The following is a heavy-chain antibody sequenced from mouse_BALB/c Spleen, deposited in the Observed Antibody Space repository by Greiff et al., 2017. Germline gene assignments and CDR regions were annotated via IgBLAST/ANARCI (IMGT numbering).Heavy chain of an antibody. D-gene: IGHD6-5*01. CDR2: ISSGSSTI. CDR1: GSTFSSFG. J-gene: IGHJ3*01. CDR3: ARGGSYASPGAY. Sequence: EVKLMASGGGLVQPGGSRKLSCAASGSTFSSFGMHWVRQAPAKGLEWVAYISSGSSTIYSADTVKGRFTISRDNPKNTLVLQLTSLRSEDTAMYYCARGGSYASPGAYWGQGTLVTVSA. V-gene: IGHV5-17*02.